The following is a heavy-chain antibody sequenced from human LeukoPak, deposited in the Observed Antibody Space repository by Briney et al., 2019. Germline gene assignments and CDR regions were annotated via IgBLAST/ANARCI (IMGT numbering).Heavy chain of an antibody. CDR1: GFTFSSYV. CDR2: ISGSGGNT. J-gene: IGHJ4*02. V-gene: IGHV3-23*01. Sequence: GGSLRLSCAASGFTFSSYVMSWVRQAPGKGLEWVSAISGSGGNTYYADSVKGRFTISRDNSKNTLYLQMNSLRAEDTAVYYCAKGTLDYYGSGRGFFDYWGQGTLVTVSS. CDR3: AKGTLDYYGSGRGFFDY. D-gene: IGHD3-10*01.